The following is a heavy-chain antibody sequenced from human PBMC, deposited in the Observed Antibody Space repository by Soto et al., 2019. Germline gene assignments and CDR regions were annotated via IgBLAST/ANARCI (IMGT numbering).Heavy chain of an antibody. CDR1: GFTFSSYW. J-gene: IGHJ3*02. V-gene: IGHV3-74*01. Sequence: GGSLRLFCAASGFTFSSYWMHWVRQAPGKGLVWVSRINSDGSSTSYADSVKGRFTISRDNAKNTLYLQMNSLRAEDTAVYYCARAKWEPLRDAFDIWGQGTMVTVSS. CDR2: INSDGSST. CDR3: ARAKWEPLRDAFDI. D-gene: IGHD1-26*01.